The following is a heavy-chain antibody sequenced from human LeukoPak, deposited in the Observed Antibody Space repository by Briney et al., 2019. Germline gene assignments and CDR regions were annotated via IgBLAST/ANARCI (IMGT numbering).Heavy chain of an antibody. CDR2: IYVKGDT. Sequence: SETLSLTCTVSGGSTSSSYWSWTRQAPGKGLECIGYIYVKGDTNTNPSLKGRATLSLDTSKNQFSLRLTSVTAADTAVYYCARAPAGCGGTCPFDDWGQGTLVTVSS. J-gene: IGHJ4*02. D-gene: IGHD2-21*01. V-gene: IGHV4-4*09. CDR3: ARAPAGCGGTCPFDD. CDR1: GGSTSSSY.